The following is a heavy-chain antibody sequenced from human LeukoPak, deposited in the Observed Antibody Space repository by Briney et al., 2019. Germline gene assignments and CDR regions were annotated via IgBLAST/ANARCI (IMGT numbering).Heavy chain of an antibody. CDR1: GFTFSDAW. V-gene: IGHV3-15*01. CDR3: ATSRVGY. CDR2: IKTRAEGETT. J-gene: IGHJ4*02. Sequence: GGSLRLSCVASGFTFSDAWLSWVRQAPGKGLEWIGRIKTRAEGETTDYVASVKGRFTISRDDSENMLYLQMNSLKTEGTAVYYCATSRVGYWGQGTLVTVSS. D-gene: IGHD1-26*01.